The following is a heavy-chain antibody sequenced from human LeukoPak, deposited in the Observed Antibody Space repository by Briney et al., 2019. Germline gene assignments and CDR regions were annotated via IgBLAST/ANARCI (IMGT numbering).Heavy chain of an antibody. D-gene: IGHD2/OR15-2a*01. CDR1: GFTFTNYG. CDR3: ARGGFLSAFRH. CDR2: MSSDGGTT. Sequence: GGSLRLSCAASGFTFTNYGMHWVRQAPGKGLEYVSAMSSDGGTTYYANSVKGRFTMSRDTSKNTLYLQMGSLRAEDGAVYYCARGGFLSAFRHWGQGTLVTVSS. V-gene: IGHV3-64*01. J-gene: IGHJ1*01.